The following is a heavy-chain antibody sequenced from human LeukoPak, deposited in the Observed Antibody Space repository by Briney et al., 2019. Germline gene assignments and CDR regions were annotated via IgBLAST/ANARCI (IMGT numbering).Heavy chain of an antibody. CDR1: GGSISSGDYF. V-gene: IGHV4-30-4*01. CDR2: IHYSGST. J-gene: IGHJ4*02. Sequence: SETLSLTCTVSGGSISSGDYFWSWIRQPPGKGLEWIGYIHYSGSTFYNPSLKSRVTISVDTSKNQFSLNLGSVTAADTAVYHCARDPVAYPYYFDYWGQGTLVTVSS. D-gene: IGHD4-23*01. CDR3: ARDPVAYPYYFDY.